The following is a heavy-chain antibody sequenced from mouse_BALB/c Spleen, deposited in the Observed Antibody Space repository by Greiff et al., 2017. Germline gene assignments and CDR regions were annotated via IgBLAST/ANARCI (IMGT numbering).Heavy chain of an antibody. J-gene: IGHJ2*01. D-gene: IGHD3-1*01. CDR3: AREPARAKGFDY. CDR1: GFTFSSYA. CDR2: ISSGGSYT. V-gene: IGHV5-9-4*01. Sequence: EVMLVESGGGLVQPGGSLKLSCAASGFTFSSYAMSWVRQSPEKRLEWVAEISSGGSYTYYPDTVTGRFTISRDNAKNTLYLEMSSLRSEDTAMYYCAREPARAKGFDYWGQGTTLTVSS.